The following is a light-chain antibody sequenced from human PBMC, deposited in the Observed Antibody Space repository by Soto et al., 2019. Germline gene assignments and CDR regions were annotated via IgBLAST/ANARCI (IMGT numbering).Light chain of an antibody. Sequence: DIQMTQSPPSLSSSVGDRVTITCRANQDIRNYLCWYQQNPGKAPKRLIYAASSLQSGVPSRFSGSGSGTEFTLTISSLQPEDFATYFCLQYNDYPYTFGQGTKLEF. CDR1: QDIRNY. J-gene: IGKJ2*01. CDR2: AAS. V-gene: IGKV1-17*01. CDR3: LQYNDYPYT.